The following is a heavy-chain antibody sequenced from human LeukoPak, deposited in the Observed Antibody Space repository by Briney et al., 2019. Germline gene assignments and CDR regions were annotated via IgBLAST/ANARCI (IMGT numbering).Heavy chain of an antibody. Sequence: PSQTLSLTCTVSGGSLSSYYWTWIRQPPGKGLEWIGYIYFTGSTNYNPSLKGRVTMSVDTSNNQFSLRLTSVTAADTAVYYCARADCSTTSCPMDVWGQGATVTVSS. D-gene: IGHD2-2*01. CDR1: GGSLSSYY. V-gene: IGHV4-59*01. CDR3: ARADCSTTSCPMDV. CDR2: IYFTGST. J-gene: IGHJ6*02.